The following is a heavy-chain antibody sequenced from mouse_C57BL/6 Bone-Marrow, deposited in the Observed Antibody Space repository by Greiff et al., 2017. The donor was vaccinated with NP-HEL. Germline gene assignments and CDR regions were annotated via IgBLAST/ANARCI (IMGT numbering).Heavy chain of an antibody. D-gene: IGHD1-1*01. V-gene: IGHV3-6*01. CDR2: ISYDGSN. CDR3: ARDRYYLPGDY. Sequence: ESGPGLVKPSQSLSLTCSVTGYSITSGYYWNWIRQFPGNKLEWMGYISYDGSNKYNPYFKNRISITLDTSKNQFFLKLNSVTTEDTATYYCARDRYYLPGDYWGQGTSVTVSS. CDR1: GYSITSGYY. J-gene: IGHJ4*01.